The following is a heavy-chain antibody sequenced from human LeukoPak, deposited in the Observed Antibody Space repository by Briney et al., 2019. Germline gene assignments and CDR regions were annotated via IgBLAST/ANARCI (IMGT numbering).Heavy chain of an antibody. CDR3: ARELGGTISFPI. D-gene: IGHD3-9*01. Sequence: ASVKVSCKASGYTFTSYYMHWVRQAPGQGLEWMGIINPSGGSTSYAQKFQGRVTLTRDTSISTAYMELSRLRSDDTAVYYCARELGGTISFPIWGQGTMVTVSS. CDR2: INPSGGST. CDR1: GYTFTSYY. J-gene: IGHJ3*02. V-gene: IGHV1-46*01.